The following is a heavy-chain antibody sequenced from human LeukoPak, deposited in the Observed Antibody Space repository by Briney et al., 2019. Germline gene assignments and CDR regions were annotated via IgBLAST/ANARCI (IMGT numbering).Heavy chain of an antibody. V-gene: IGHV4-39*01. D-gene: IGHD3-22*01. CDR1: GGSISSSSYY. CDR3: ARHLGMYYYDSSGYWSFDY. CDR2: IYYSGST. J-gene: IGHJ4*02. Sequence: SETLSLTCTVSGGSISSSSYYWGWIRQPPGKGLEWIGSIYYSGSTYYNPSLKSRVTTSVDTSKNQFSLKLSPVTAADTAVYYCARHLGMYYYDSSGYWSFDYWGQGTLVTVSS.